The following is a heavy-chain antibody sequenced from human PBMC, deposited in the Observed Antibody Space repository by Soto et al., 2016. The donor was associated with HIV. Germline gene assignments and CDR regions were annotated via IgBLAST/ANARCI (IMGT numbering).Heavy chain of an antibody. J-gene: IGHJ3*02. CDR3: ASSLTMVRGVIITGAFDI. V-gene: IGHV3-23*01. CDR2: ISGSGGST. D-gene: IGHD3-10*01. CDR1: GFTFSSYA. Sequence: EVQLLESGGGLVQPGGSLRLSCAASGFTFSSYAMSWVRQAPGKGLEWVSAISGSGGSTYYADSVKGRFTISRDNSKNTLYLQMNSLGAEDTAVYYCASSLTMVRGVIITGAFDIWGQGTMVTVSS.